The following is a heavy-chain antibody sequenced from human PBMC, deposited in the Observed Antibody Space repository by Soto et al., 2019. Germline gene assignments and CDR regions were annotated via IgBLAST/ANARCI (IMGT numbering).Heavy chain of an antibody. CDR3: ARNLRIPGGYSGYDLDY. D-gene: IGHD5-12*01. CDR2: IWYDGSNT. Sequence: GGSLRLSCVASGFFLRDFGMHWVRQAPGKGLEWVSVIWYDGSNTYQGESVKGRFTMSRDISTSTAYMELSSLRSEDTAVYYCARNLRIPGGYSGYDLDYWGQGTLVTVSS. CDR1: GFFLRDFG. J-gene: IGHJ4*02. V-gene: IGHV3-30*06.